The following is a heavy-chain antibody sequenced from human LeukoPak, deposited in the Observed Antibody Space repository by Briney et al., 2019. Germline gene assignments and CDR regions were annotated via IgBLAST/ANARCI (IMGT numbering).Heavy chain of an antibody. CDR3: ARESSGWYLT. D-gene: IGHD6-19*01. CDR2: INAGNGNT. CDR1: GGTFSSYA. V-gene: IGHV1-3*01. Sequence: ASVKVSCKASGGTFSSYAISWVRQAPGQGLEWMGWINAGNGNTKYSQKFQGRVTITRDTSASTAYMELSSLRSEDTAVYYCARESSGWYLTWGQGTLVTVSS. J-gene: IGHJ5*02.